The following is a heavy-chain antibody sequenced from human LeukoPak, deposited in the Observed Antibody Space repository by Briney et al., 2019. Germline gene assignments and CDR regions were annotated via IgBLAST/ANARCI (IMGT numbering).Heavy chain of an antibody. CDR3: ARALAWGGSSYSYYYMDV. CDR1: GYTFSDYD. CDR2: INPNSGNA. V-gene: IGHV1-8*01. Sequence: AASVKVSCKASGYTFSDYDINWVRQATGQGLEWVGWINPNSGNAGYAQKFQGRVTMTRNTSISTAYMELSSLRSEDTAVYYCARALAWGGSSYSYYYMDVWDKGTTVTVSS. D-gene: IGHD1-26*01. J-gene: IGHJ6*03.